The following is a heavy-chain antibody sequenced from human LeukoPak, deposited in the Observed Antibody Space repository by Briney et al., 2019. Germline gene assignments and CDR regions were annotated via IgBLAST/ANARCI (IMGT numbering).Heavy chain of an antibody. J-gene: IGHJ3*02. D-gene: IGHD3-22*01. CDR3: ARVRLRIVVTDAFDI. Sequence: SEPLSLTCAVYGGSFSGYYWSWIRQPPGKGLEWIGEINHSGSTNYNPSLKSRVTISVDTSKNQSSLKLSSVTAADTAVYYCARVRLRIVVTDAFDIWGQGAMVTVSS. CDR1: GGSFSGYY. CDR2: INHSGST. V-gene: IGHV4-34*01.